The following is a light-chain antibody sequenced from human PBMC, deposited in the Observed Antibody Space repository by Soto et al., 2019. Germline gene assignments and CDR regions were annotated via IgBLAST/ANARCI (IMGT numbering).Light chain of an antibody. Sequence: EIVLTQSPGTLSLSPGERATLSCRASQSVSSTYLAWYQQKPGQAPRLLIYGASSRATGIPGRFSGSGSGTDFTLTISRLEPEDFAVYYCQHYGSSRWTFGQGTRVDI. J-gene: IGKJ1*01. CDR2: GAS. CDR1: QSVSSTY. CDR3: QHYGSSRWT. V-gene: IGKV3-20*01.